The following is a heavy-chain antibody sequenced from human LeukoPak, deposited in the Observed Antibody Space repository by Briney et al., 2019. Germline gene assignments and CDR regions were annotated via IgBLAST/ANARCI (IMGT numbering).Heavy chain of an antibody. CDR3: ARGRMAGTYVFDY. Sequence: ASVKVSCKASGGAFSSYAISWVRQAPGQGLEWMGGIIPIFGTANYAQKFQGRVTITADESTSTAYMELSSLRSEDTAVYYCARGRMAGTYVFDYWGQGTLVTVSS. CDR1: GGAFSSYA. CDR2: IIPIFGTA. D-gene: IGHD6-19*01. J-gene: IGHJ4*02. V-gene: IGHV1-69*13.